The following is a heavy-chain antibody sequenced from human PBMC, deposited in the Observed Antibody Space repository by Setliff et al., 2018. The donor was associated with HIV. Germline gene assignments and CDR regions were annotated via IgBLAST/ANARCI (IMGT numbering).Heavy chain of an antibody. Sequence: GGSLRLSCAASGLTISNSAMTWVRQAPGKGLEWVSSISGRDTGTNYADSVKGRFIISRDNSKNTLYLQMNSLRVDDTAVYYCASPSFWGSGARNIDAFDMWGQGTLVTVSS. CDR1: GLTISNSA. CDR3: ASPSFWGSGARNIDAFDM. J-gene: IGHJ3*02. CDR2: ISGRDTGT. D-gene: IGHD7-27*01. V-gene: IGHV3-23*01.